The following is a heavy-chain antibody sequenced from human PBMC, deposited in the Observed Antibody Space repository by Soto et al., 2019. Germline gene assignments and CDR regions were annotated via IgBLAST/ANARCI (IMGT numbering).Heavy chain of an antibody. J-gene: IGHJ6*02. CDR1: GFTFTNAW. CDR3: TYGELIYYYGMDV. D-gene: IGHD3-10*01. CDR2: FKSKTDGGTT. V-gene: IGHV3-15*07. Sequence: PGGSLRLSCAASGFTFTNAWMNWVRQAPGKGLEWVGRFKSKTDGGTTDYAAPVKGRFSISRDDSKNTLYLQMNSLKTEDTAVYYCTYGELIYYYGMDVWGQGTTVTVSS.